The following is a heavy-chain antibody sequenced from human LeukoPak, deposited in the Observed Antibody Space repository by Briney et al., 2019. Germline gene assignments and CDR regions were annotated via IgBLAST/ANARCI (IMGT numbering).Heavy chain of an antibody. CDR1: GFTFSSYA. J-gene: IGHJ4*02. V-gene: IGHV3-30-3*01. CDR2: ISYDGSNK. Sequence: PGRSLRLSCAASGFTFSSYAMHWVRQAPGKGLEWVAVISYDGSNKYYADSVKGRFTISRDNSKNTLYLQMNSLRAEDTAVYYCAREMTTVTTGEFFDYWGQGTLVTVSS. D-gene: IGHD4-17*01. CDR3: AREMTTVTTGEFFDY.